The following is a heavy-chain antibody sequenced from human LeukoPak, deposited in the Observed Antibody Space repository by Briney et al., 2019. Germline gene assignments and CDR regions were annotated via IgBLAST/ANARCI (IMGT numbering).Heavy chain of an antibody. CDR1: GFTFSSYA. V-gene: IGHV3-64D*09. D-gene: IGHD1-14*01. J-gene: IGHJ3*02. Sequence: GGSLRLSCSASGFTFSSYAMHWVHQAPGKGLEYVSAISSNGRSTYYADSVKGRFTISRDNSQNTLYLQMSSLRAEDTAVYYCVKDRTGGRVAFDIWGQGTMVTVSS. CDR3: VKDRTGGRVAFDI. CDR2: ISSNGRST.